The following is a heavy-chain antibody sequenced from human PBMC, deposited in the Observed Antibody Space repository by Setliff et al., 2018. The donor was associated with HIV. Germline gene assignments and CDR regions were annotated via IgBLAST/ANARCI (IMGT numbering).Heavy chain of an antibody. Sequence: GGSLRLSCAASGFTFSSYAMSWVRQAPGKGLQWVAFIRYYGSDEDYADSVKGRFTIPRDNSKNTLYLQMNSLRDEDTAVYVCVKVRNSGWANEGFGTWGQGTMVTVSS. CDR3: VKVRNSGWANEGFGT. CDR1: GFTFSSYA. J-gene: IGHJ3*02. D-gene: IGHD6-19*01. CDR2: IRYYGSDE. V-gene: IGHV3-30*02.